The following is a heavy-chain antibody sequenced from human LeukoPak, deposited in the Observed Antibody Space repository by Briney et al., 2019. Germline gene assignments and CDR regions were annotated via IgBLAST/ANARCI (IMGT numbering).Heavy chain of an antibody. D-gene: IGHD3-3*01. CDR3: ARVWNWFDP. Sequence: SETLSLTCTVSGGSISSYYWSWIRQPPGKGLEWIGYIYYSGSTNYNPSLKSRVTISVGTSKNQFSLKLSSVTAADTAVYYCARVWNWFDPWGQGTLVTVSS. CDR1: GGSISSYY. CDR2: IYYSGST. J-gene: IGHJ5*02. V-gene: IGHV4-59*01.